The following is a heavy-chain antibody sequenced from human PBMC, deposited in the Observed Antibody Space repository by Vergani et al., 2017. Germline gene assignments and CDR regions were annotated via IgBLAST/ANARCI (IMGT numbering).Heavy chain of an antibody. CDR2: INWNGDSK. V-gene: IGHV3-20*01. J-gene: IGHJ6*03. CDR1: GFTFDDYG. Sequence: EVDLGEGGGGVVRPGGSLRLSCAASGFTFDDYGMSWVRQAPGKGLEWVSGINWNGDSKGYADSVKGRFTISRANAKNSLYLKMNRLRAEDTALYHSAMTYSSSAYYYYYMDVWGKGTTVTVSS. CDR3: AMTYSSSAYYYYYMDV. D-gene: IGHD6-6*01.